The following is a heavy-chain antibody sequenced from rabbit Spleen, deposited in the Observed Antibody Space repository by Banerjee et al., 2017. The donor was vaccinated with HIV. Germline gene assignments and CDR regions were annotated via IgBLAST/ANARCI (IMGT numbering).Heavy chain of an antibody. Sequence: QEQLMESGGGLVKPEGSLKLSCTASGFSFSNKAVMCWVRQAPGKGLEWIACINAVTGKAVYASWAQGRFTFSKTSSTTVTLQMTSLTVADTATYFCVREVAAKFGLWGQGTLVTVS. CDR2: INAVTGKA. CDR1: GFSFSNKAV. J-gene: IGHJ3*01. CDR3: VREVAAKFGL. V-gene: IGHV1S45*01. D-gene: IGHD4-1*01.